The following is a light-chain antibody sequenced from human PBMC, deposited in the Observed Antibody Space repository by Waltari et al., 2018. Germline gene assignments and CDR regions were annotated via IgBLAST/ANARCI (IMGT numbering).Light chain of an antibody. CDR2: DVS. V-gene: IGLV2-11*01. Sequence: QSALTQPRSVSGSPGQSVTISCTGTSSDVGGYDYVSWYQQHPGKAPKFMIYDVSQRPSGVPDRFSGSKSANTASLTISGLQAEDEADYYCCSYAGRYTWVFGGGTKLTVL. CDR1: SSDVGGYDY. CDR3: CSYAGRYTWV. J-gene: IGLJ3*02.